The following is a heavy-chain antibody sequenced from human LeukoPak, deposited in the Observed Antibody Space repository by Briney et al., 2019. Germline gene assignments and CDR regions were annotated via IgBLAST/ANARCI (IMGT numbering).Heavy chain of an antibody. D-gene: IGHD2-21*02. J-gene: IGHJ3*02. Sequence: GGSLRLSCAASGFTFSSYAMSWVRQAPGKGLEWVSAISGSGGSTYYADSVKGRFTISRDNAKNSLYLQMNSLRAEDTAVYYCARDLEGAAYCGGDCYPGAFDIWGQGTMVTVSS. V-gene: IGHV3-23*01. CDR3: ARDLEGAAYCGGDCYPGAFDI. CDR2: ISGSGGST. CDR1: GFTFSSYA.